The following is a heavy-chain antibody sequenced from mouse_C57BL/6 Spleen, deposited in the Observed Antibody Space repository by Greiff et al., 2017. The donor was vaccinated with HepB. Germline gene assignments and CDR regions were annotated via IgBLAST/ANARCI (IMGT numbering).Heavy chain of an antibody. Sequence: VQLQQSGPGLVAPSQSLSITCTVSGFSLTSYAISWVRQPPGKGLEWLGVIWTGGGTNYNSALKSRLSISKDNSKSQVFLKMNSLQTDDTARYYCARNSPMGDGYYGDYAMDYWGQGTSVTVSS. J-gene: IGHJ4*01. CDR3: ARNSPMGDGYYGDYAMDY. CDR2: IWTGGGT. D-gene: IGHD2-3*01. V-gene: IGHV2-9-1*01. CDR1: GFSLTSYA.